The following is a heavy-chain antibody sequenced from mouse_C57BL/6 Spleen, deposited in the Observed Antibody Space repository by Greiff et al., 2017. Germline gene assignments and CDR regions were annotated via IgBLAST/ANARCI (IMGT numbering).Heavy chain of an antibody. J-gene: IGHJ4*01. Sequence: QVQLQQSGAELVKPGASVKISCKASGYAFSSYWMNWVKQRPGKGLEWIGQIYPGDGDTNYNGKFKGKATLTADKSSSTAYMQLSSLTSEDSAVYFCARDGSNYDYAMDYWGQGTSVTVSS. D-gene: IGHD2-5*01. CDR1: GYAFSSYW. CDR3: ARDGSNYDYAMDY. V-gene: IGHV1-80*01. CDR2: IYPGDGDT.